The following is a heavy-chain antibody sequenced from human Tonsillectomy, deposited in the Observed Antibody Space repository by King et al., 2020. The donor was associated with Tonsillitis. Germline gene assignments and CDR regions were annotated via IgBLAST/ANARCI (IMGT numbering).Heavy chain of an antibody. CDR3: AKDQFFGVAAMRIDY. CDR2: ISYDGSIK. V-gene: IGHV3-30*18. D-gene: IGHD3-3*01. Sequence: VQLVESGGGVVQPGRSLRLSCAASAFTFSAFGMHWVRQAPGKGLEWVAVISYDGSIKSYTDSVKGRFTISRDNSKNTLFLQMNSLTAEDAALYYCAKDQFFGVAAMRIDYWGQGTLVTVSS. J-gene: IGHJ4*02. CDR1: AFTFSAFG.